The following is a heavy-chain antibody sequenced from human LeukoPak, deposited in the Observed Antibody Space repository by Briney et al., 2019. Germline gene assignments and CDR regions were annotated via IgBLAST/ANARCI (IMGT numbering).Heavy chain of an antibody. CDR2: INPSGGST. CDR3: ARDGLGYCSSTSCQRPFDP. V-gene: IGHV1-46*01. CDR1: RYTLTSYY. D-gene: IGHD2-2*01. J-gene: IGHJ5*02. Sequence: RASVKVSRMPSRYTLTSYYMHWVRQAPGQGREWMGIINPSGGSTSYAQTSQGRVTMTRDTSTSTGYMELSSLRSEDTAVYYCARDGLGYCSSTSCQRPFDPWGQGTLVTVSS.